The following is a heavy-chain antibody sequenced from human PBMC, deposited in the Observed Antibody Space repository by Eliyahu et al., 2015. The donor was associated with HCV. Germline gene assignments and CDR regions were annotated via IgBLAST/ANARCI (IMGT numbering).Heavy chain of an antibody. CDR1: GFTFSSYS. CDR3: VLQYFGWDY. CDR2: ISSSSSTI. V-gene: IGHV3-48*01. Sequence: EVQLVESGGXLXQPGGSLRLSCAASGFTFSSYSMNWVRQXPGXGLEWVSYISSSSSTIYYADSVKGRFTISRDNAKNSLYLQMNSLRAEDTAVYYCVLQYFGWDYWGQGTLVTVSS. J-gene: IGHJ4*02. D-gene: IGHD4-11*01.